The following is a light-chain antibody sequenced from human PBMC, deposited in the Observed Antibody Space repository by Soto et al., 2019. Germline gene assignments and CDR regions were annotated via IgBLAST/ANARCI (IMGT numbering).Light chain of an antibody. CDR3: LQYYDYRT. Sequence: DIQITQSPSTLSASVGDRVTITCRASQSINSLLAWFQQKPGKAPEILIYKASSLESGVPSRFSGSGSGTEFTLTISSLQPDDSATYYCLQYYDYRTFGQGTKVDI. CDR2: KAS. J-gene: IGKJ1*01. V-gene: IGKV1-5*03. CDR1: QSINSL.